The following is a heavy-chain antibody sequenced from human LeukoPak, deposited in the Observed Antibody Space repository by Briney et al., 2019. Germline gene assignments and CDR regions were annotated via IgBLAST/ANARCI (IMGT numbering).Heavy chain of an antibody. J-gene: IGHJ4*02. CDR1: DGSFSGYS. D-gene: IGHD1-7*01. CDR3: ARDSIHRRTTPFDY. Sequence: SETLSLTCGVYDGSFSGYSWSWIRQSPDKGLEWIGEINHSGSTNYNPSLQSRVTISIDTSKNQFSLKVNSVTAADTAVYYCARDSIHRRTTPFDYWGQGTLVTVSS. V-gene: IGHV4-34*01. CDR2: INHSGST.